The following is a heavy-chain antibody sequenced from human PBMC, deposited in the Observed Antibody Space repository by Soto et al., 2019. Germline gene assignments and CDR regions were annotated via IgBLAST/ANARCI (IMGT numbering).Heavy chain of an antibody. V-gene: IGHV4-31*03. CDR1: GGSISRGGYY. J-gene: IGHJ4*02. CDR2: IYYSGST. D-gene: IGHD2-15*01. CDR3: AREVRGYCSGGSCYYFDY. Sequence: QVQLQESGPGLVKPSQTLSLTCTVYGGSISRGGYYWSWIRQHPGTGLEWIGYIYYSGSTYYTPSLKSRVTISVDTSKNQVSLKLSSVTAADTAVYYCAREVRGYCSGGSCYYFDYWGQGTLVTVSS.